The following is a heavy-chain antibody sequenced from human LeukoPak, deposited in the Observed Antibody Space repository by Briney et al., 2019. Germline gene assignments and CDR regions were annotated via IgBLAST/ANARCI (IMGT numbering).Heavy chain of an antibody. V-gene: IGHV4-59*01. J-gene: IGHJ4*02. CDR2: IYYSGST. CDR1: GGSISTYY. CDR3: ARDTGTVVDY. D-gene: IGHD4-23*01. Sequence: SETLSLTCTVSGGSISTYYWSWIRQPPGKGLEWIGYIYYSGSTNYNPPLKSRVTTSVDTSKNQFSLKLSSVTAADTAVYYCARDTGTVVDYWGQGTLVTVSS.